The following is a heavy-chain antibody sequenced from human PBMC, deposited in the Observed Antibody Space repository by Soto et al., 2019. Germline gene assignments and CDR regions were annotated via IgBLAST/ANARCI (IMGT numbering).Heavy chain of an antibody. J-gene: IGHJ6*02. CDR1: GGSISSGGYY. V-gene: IGHV4-31*03. CDR2: IYYSGST. Sequence: QVHLQESDPGLVKPSQTLSLTCTVSGGSISSGGYYWSWIRQHPGKGLEWIGYIYYSGSTYYNPYLKSRVTLSVDTSTNQFSLKLSSVTAADTAVYYCAASCVGCCGFNYYGMDVWGQGTTVTVSS. D-gene: IGHD5-12*01. CDR3: AASCVGCCGFNYYGMDV.